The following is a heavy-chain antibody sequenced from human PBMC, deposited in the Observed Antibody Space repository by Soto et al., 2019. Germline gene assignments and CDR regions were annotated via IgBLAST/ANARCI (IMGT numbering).Heavy chain of an antibody. D-gene: IGHD5-18*01. CDR2: ISAYNGNT. J-gene: IGHJ6*02. Sequence: ASVKVSCKASGYTFASYGISWVRQSPGQGLEWMGWISAYNGNTNYAQKLQGRVTMTTDTSTSTAYMELRSLRSDDTAVYYCARRRRASYGYAAYYYYGMDVWGQGTTVTVSS. V-gene: IGHV1-18*04. CDR1: GYTFASYG. CDR3: ARRRRASYGYAAYYYYGMDV.